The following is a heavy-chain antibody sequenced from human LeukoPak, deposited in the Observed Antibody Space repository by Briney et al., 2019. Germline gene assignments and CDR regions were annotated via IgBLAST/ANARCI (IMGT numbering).Heavy chain of an antibody. Sequence: SETLSLTCTVSGGSISSYYCSWIRQQPGKGLEWIGYIYYSGSTNNNPSLKSRVTISVDTSKNQFSLKLSSVTAADTAVYYCARDEGGSAFDIWGQGTRVTVSS. CDR1: GGSISSYY. J-gene: IGHJ3*02. D-gene: IGHD3-16*01. CDR2: IYYSGST. CDR3: ARDEGGSAFDI. V-gene: IGHV4-59*01.